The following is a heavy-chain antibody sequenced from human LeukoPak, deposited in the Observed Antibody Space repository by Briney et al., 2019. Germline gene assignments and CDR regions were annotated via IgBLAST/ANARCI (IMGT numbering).Heavy chain of an antibody. CDR2: ISYGGSNK. D-gene: IGHD6-19*01. Sequence: GGSLRLSCAASGFTFSSYGMHWVRQAPGKGLEWVAVISYGGSNKHYADSVKGRFTISRDNSKNTLYLQMNSLRAEDTAVYYCARARSGWSDYWGQGTLVTVSS. CDR1: GFTFSSYG. J-gene: IGHJ4*02. CDR3: ARARSGWSDY. V-gene: IGHV3-30*03.